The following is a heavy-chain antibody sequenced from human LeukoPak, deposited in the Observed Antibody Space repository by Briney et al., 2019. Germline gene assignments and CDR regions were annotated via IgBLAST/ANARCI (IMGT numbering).Heavy chain of an antibody. CDR2: ITGSGAFT. CDR3: AKRSAESSGYFNY. D-gene: IGHD6-19*01. Sequence: GGSLRLSCAASGFTFIKYSMTWVRQAPGKGLEWVSAITGSGAFTDYADSVKGRLTISRDNSKNTLYLQMNSLRAEDTAVYYCAKRSAESSGYFNYWGQGVLVTVSS. V-gene: IGHV3-23*01. J-gene: IGHJ4*02. CDR1: GFTFIKYS.